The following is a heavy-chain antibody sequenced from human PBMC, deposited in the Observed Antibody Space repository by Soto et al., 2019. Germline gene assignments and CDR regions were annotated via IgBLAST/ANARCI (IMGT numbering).Heavy chain of an antibody. Sequence: ASVKVSCKASGYTFTSYGISWVRQAPGQGLEWMGWISAYNGNTNYAQKLQGRVTMTTDTSTSTAYMELRSLRSDDTAVYYCARLGRTGTNRVPDAFDIWGQGTMVTVSS. CDR2: ISAYNGNT. D-gene: IGHD1-1*01. J-gene: IGHJ3*02. V-gene: IGHV1-18*01. CDR1: GYTFTSYG. CDR3: ARLGRTGTNRVPDAFDI.